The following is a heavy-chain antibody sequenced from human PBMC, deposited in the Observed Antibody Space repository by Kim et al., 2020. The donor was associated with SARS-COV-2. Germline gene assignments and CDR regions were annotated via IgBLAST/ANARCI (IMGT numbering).Heavy chain of an antibody. V-gene: IGHV3-30*18. J-gene: IGHJ4*02. CDR3: AKDQGPYSNYGYYFDY. D-gene: IGHD4-4*01. CDR2: ISYDGSNK. CDR1: GFTFSSYG. Sequence: GGSLRLSCAASGFTFSSYGMHWVRQAPGKGLEWVAVISYDGSNKYYADSVKGRFTISRDNSKNTLYLQMNSLRAEDTAVYYCAKDQGPYSNYGYYFDYWGQGTLVTVSS.